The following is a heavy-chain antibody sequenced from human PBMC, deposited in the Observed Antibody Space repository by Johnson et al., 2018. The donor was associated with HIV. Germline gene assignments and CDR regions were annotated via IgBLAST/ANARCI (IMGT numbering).Heavy chain of an antibody. CDR1: GFTFSSYT. J-gene: IGHJ3*02. Sequence: QVQLVEYGGGVVQPGRSLRLSCVASGFTFSSYTMHWVRQAPGKGLEWVAVISYDGSNKYYADSVKGRFTTSRDNSKNTLYLQMNSRRAEDTAVYYCAKGGIDAFDIWGQGTMVTVSS. CDR2: ISYDGSNK. CDR3: AKGGIDAFDI. D-gene: IGHD6-25*01. V-gene: IGHV3-30-3*01.